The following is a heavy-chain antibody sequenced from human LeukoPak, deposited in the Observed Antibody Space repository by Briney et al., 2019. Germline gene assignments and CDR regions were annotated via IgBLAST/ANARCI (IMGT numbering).Heavy chain of an antibody. CDR1: GFTFTSSA. CDR2: IVVGSGNT. D-gene: IGHD6-19*01. J-gene: IGHJ6*02. CDR3: AASPWSGWYGYYYGMDV. Sequence: SVKVSCKASGFTFTSSAMQWVRQARGQRLEWIGWIVVGSGNTNYAQKFQERVTITRDMSTSTAYMELSSLRSEDTAVYYCAASPWSGWYGYYYGMDVWGQGPTVTVSS. V-gene: IGHV1-58*02.